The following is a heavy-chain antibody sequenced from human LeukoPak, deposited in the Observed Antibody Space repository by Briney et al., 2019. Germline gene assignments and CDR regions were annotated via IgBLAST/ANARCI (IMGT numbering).Heavy chain of an antibody. CDR3: AKDSEGYFTPLNSLIIDY. Sequence: ASVKVSCKASGYTFTGYYMNWVRQAPGQGLEWMGWINPNSGGTNYAQKFQGRVTMTRDTSISTAYMELSRLRSDDTAVYYCAKDSEGYFTPLNSLIIDYWGQGTLVTVSS. CDR2: INPNSGGT. D-gene: IGHD3-3*01. J-gene: IGHJ4*02. V-gene: IGHV1-2*02. CDR1: GYTFTGYY.